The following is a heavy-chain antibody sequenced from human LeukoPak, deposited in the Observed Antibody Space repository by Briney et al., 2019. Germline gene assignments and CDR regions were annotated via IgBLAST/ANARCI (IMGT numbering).Heavy chain of an antibody. CDR3: ARLDRDGYSDGY. J-gene: IGHJ4*02. Sequence: SVKVSCKASGGTFSSYAISWVRQAPGQGLKWMGRIIPIFGTANYAQKFQGRVTITTDESTSTAYMELSSLRSEDTAVYYCARLDRDGYSDGYWGQGTLVTVSS. V-gene: IGHV1-69*05. CDR1: GGTFSSYA. D-gene: IGHD5-24*01. CDR2: IIPIFGTA.